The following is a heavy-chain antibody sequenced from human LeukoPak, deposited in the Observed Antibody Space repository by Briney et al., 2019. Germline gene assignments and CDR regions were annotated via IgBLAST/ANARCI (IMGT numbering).Heavy chain of an antibody. V-gene: IGHV4-38-2*02. CDR2: IYHSGST. CDR1: GYSISSGYY. D-gene: IGHD1-26*01. J-gene: IGHJ4*02. Sequence: PSETLSLTCTVSGYSISSGYYWGWIRQPPGKGLEWIGSIYHSGSTYYNPSLKSRVTISVDTSKNQFSLKLSSVTAADTAVYYCATAGGATTFADYWGQGTLVTVSS. CDR3: ATAGGATTFADY.